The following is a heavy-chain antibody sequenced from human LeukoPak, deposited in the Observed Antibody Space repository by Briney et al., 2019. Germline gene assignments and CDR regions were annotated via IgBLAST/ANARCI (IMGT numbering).Heavy chain of an antibody. CDR3: ARPGSGSYGRFDY. J-gene: IGHJ4*02. Sequence: GESLKISCKASGFSFTSYWIGWVRQLPGKGLEWMGIIYPGDSDTRYSPSFQGQVTISADKSISTAYLQWSSLKASDTAMYYCARPGSGSYGRFDYWGQGTLVTVSS. D-gene: IGHD1-26*01. CDR2: IYPGDSDT. V-gene: IGHV5-51*01. CDR1: GFSFTSYW.